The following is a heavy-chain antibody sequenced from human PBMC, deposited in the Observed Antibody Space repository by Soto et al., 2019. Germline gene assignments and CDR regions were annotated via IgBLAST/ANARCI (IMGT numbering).Heavy chain of an antibody. CDR2: TYYRSNWRH. CDR3: ARGVAGRGLDL. J-gene: IGHJ5*02. V-gene: IGHV6-1*01. Sequence: SQTLSLTCAISGDSVSSNTAAWNWIRSSPSRGLEWLGRTYYRSNWRHDYAVSVKSRITVNPDTSKNHFSLQLNSVTPDGTAVYYCARGVAGRGLDLWGQGTLVTVSS. CDR1: GDSVSSNTAA. D-gene: IGHD6-19*01.